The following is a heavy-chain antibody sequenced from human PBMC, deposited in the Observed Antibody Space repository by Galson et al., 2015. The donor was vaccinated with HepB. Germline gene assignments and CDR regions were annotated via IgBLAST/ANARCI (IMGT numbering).Heavy chain of an antibody. CDR3: ASLRLRFLDAFDI. CDR2: ISDDTSAK. D-gene: IGHD3-3*01. Sequence: SLRLSCAASGFTFSSFAMHWVRQTPGKGLEWVAVISDDTSAKYYADSVKGRFTISRDNSKKTLYLQMISLRAEDTAVYYCASLRLRFLDAFDIWGQGTMVTVSS. CDR1: GFTFSSFA. J-gene: IGHJ3*02. V-gene: IGHV3-30*04.